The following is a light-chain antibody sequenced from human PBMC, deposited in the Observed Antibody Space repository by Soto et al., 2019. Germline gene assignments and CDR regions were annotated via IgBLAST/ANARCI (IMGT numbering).Light chain of an antibody. V-gene: IGKV3-15*01. CDR2: GAS. CDR1: QSVADN. J-gene: IGKJ5*01. CDR3: QQYNYWPIT. Sequence: EVVMTHSPATLSVSPGERVTLSCRSSQSVADNLAWFQQKPGQGPRLLIYGASTRATGIPARFSGSGSVTDLTRTGSSLRCEDSEVYYCQQYNYWPITCGQGTRLEI.